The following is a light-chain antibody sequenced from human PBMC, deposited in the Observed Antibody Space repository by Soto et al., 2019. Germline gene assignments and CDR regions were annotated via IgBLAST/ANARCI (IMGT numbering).Light chain of an antibody. CDR1: SSDVGGYDY. Sequence: QSALAQPASVSGSPGQSIAISCTGTSSDVGGYDYVSWYQQHPGKAPKLMIYDVSNRPSGVSNRFSGSKSDNTASLTISGLQAEDEADYYCSPYTSSSTHVFGTGTKVTVL. V-gene: IGLV2-14*01. J-gene: IGLJ1*01. CDR2: DVS. CDR3: SPYTSSSTHV.